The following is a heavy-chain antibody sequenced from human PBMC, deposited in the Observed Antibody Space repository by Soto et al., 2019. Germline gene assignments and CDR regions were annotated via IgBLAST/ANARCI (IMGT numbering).Heavy chain of an antibody. Sequence: ASVKVSCKASGYTFTSYGISWVRQAPGQGLEWMGGISAYNGNTNYAQKLQGRVTMTTDTSTNTAYMELRSLRSDDTAVYYCASDRIGARGDAFDFWGQGTMVTVSS. CDR3: ASDRIGARGDAFDF. D-gene: IGHD3-3*01. CDR1: GYTFTSYG. V-gene: IGHV1-18*01. J-gene: IGHJ3*01. CDR2: ISAYNGNT.